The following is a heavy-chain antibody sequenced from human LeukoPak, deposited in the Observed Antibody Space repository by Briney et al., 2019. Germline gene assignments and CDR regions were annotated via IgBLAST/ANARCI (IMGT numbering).Heavy chain of an antibody. CDR2: ISSNGCST. Sequence: GGSLSLSCVVSGFTFISYAMHGGRQAPGKGLEYVSAISSNGCSTYYANSVKGRFSISRDNSKNTLYLQMGSLRVEDMAVYYCARASSGWYGYWGQGTLVTVSS. CDR3: ARASSGWYGY. D-gene: IGHD6-19*01. J-gene: IGHJ4*02. V-gene: IGHV3-64*01. CDR1: GFTFISYA.